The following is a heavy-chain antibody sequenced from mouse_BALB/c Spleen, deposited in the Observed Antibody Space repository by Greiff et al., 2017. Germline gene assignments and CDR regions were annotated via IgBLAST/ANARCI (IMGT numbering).Heavy chain of an antibody. CDR2: IDPANGNT. CDR1: GFNIKDTY. Sequence: EVKLVESGAELVKPGASVKLSCTASGFNIKDTYMHWVKQRPEQGLEWIGRIDPANGNTKYDPKFQGKATITADTSSNTAYLQLSSLTSEDTAVYYCARYYGSRSDYWGQGTTLTVSS. V-gene: IGHV14-3*02. J-gene: IGHJ2*01. D-gene: IGHD1-1*01. CDR3: ARYYGSRSDY.